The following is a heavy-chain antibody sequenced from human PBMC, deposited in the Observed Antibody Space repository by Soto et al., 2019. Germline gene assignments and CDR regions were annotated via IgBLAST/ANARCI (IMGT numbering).Heavy chain of an antibody. V-gene: IGHV2-5*02. CDR2: IYWDDDK. CDR3: AHRLKVSFRRDGYKGRDAFDI. D-gene: IGHD5-12*01. J-gene: IGHJ3*02. Sequence: QITLKESGPTLVKPTQTLTLTCTFSGFSLSTSGVGVGWIRQPPGKALEWLALIYWDDDKRYSPSLKSRLTITKDTSKNQVVLTMTNMDPVDTATYYCAHRLKVSFRRDGYKGRDAFDIWGQGTMVTVSS. CDR1: GFSLSTSGVG.